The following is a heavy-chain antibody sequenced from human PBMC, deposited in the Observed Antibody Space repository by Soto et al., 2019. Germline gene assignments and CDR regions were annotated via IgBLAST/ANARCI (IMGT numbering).Heavy chain of an antibody. Sequence: GGSLRLSCAASGFTFSTYGMHWVRQAPGKGLEWVAVIWYDGSHGSNKNYADSVKGRFTISKDNSKNTLYLQMNSLRTEDTAVYYCARAAPDYGIPNWFDPWGQGNLVTVSS. CDR2: IWYDGSHGSNK. J-gene: IGHJ5*02. CDR1: GFTFSTYG. CDR3: ARAAPDYGIPNWFDP. V-gene: IGHV3-33*01. D-gene: IGHD4-17*01.